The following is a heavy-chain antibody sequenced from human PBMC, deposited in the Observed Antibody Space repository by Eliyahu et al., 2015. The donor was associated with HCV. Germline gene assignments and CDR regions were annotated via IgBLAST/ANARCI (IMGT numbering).Heavy chain of an antibody. V-gene: IGHV4-31*03. J-gene: IGHJ5*02. CDR3: ARAAAAGFDP. D-gene: IGHD6-13*01. CDR1: GGSISSGGEY. Sequence: QVQLQASGPGLVKPSQTLSLXCTXSGGSISSGGEYWSWIRQHPGKALQWIGYIHYTGSTYYNPSLKSRVTISVDTSKNQFSLKLSSVTAADTAVYYCARAAAAGFDPWGQGTLVTVSS. CDR2: IHYTGST.